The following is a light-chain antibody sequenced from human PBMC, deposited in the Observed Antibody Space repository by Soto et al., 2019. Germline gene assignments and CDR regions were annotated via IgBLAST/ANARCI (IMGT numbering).Light chain of an antibody. V-gene: IGLV2-23*01. J-gene: IGLJ2*01. CDR3: CSYAGGGTLV. CDR1: SSDVGSYSL. Sequence: QSALTQPASVSGSPGQSITISCTGTSSDVGSYSLVSWFQQHPGEAPKLMIFEGSKRPSGVSSRFSGSESGNTASLTISGLQAEDQADYYCCSYAGGGTLVFGGGTKLTVL. CDR2: EGS.